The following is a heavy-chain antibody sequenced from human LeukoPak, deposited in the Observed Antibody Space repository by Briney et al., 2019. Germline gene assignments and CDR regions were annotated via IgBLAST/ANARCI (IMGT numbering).Heavy chain of an antibody. D-gene: IGHD3-10*01. J-gene: IGHJ5*02. V-gene: IGHV4-59*08. CDR2: IEYSGGT. CDR3: ARVKYSSGSTSSWFDP. Sequence: SETLSLTWTVSGGSISNYHWSWFRQPPGTGLEWVGYIEYSGGTTYNSSLKSRVTISVDTSKNQFSLKLNSVTAADTAVYYCARVKYSSGSTSSWFDPWGQGTPVAVSS. CDR1: GGSISNYH.